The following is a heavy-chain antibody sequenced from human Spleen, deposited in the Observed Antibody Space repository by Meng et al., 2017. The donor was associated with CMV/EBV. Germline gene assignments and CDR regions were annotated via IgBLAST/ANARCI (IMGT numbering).Heavy chain of an antibody. CDR2: INPNSGGT. V-gene: IGHV1-2*02. D-gene: IGHD2-2*01. CDR1: GYTFTGSY. J-gene: IGHJ6*02. CDR3: ARSLYCSSTSCSTLYGMDV. Sequence: ASVKVSCKASGYTFTGSYMHWVRQAPGQGLEWMGWINPNSGGTNYAQKFQGRVTMTRDTSITTAYMELSRLISDDTAVYYCARSLYCSSTSCSTLYGMDVWGQGTTVTVSS.